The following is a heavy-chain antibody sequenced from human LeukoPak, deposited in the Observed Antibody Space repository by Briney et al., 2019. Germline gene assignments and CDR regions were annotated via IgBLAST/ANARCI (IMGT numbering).Heavy chain of an antibody. CDR2: IKGKTDGGTT. D-gene: IGHD5/OR15-5a*01. J-gene: IGHJ4*02. Sequence: GGSLRLSCAASGFTFSDAWMTWVRQAPGKGLEWVGRIKGKTDGGTTDYAAPVKGRFTISRDDSKNTLYLQMNSLKTEDTAVYYCTSTLVLRGQGTLVTVSS. V-gene: IGHV3-15*01. CDR1: GFTFSDAW. CDR3: TSTLVL.